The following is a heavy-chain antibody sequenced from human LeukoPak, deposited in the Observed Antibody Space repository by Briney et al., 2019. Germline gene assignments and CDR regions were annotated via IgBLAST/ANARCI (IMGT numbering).Heavy chain of an antibody. CDR3: ARDSDSSGWYDY. CDR1: GGSISSGDYY. Sequence: PSEILSLTCTVSGGSISSGDYYWRWIRQPPGKGLEWIGYIYYSGSTYYNPSLKSRVTISVDTSKNQFSLKLSSVTAADTAVYYCARDSDSSGWYDYWGQGTLVTVSS. V-gene: IGHV4-30-4*01. J-gene: IGHJ4*02. CDR2: IYYSGST. D-gene: IGHD6-19*01.